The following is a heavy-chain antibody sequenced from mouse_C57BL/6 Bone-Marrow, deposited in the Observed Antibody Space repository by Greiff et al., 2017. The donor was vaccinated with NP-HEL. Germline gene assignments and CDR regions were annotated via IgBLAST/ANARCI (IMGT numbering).Heavy chain of an antibody. Sequence: VQLQQSGPELVKPGASVKIPCKASGYTFTDYNMDWVKQSHGKSLEWIGDINPNNGGTIYNQKFKGKATLTVDKSSSTAYMELRSLTSEDTAVYYCARKSITTVVDWYFDVWGTGTTVTVSS. J-gene: IGHJ1*03. CDR2: INPNNGGT. D-gene: IGHD1-1*01. CDR1: GYTFTDYN. V-gene: IGHV1-18*01. CDR3: ARKSITTVVDWYFDV.